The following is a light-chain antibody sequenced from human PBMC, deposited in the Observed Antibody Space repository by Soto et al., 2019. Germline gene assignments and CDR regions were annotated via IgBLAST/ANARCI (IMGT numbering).Light chain of an antibody. CDR2: EGS. V-gene: IGLV2-23*01. J-gene: IGLJ7*01. CDR1: SSDVGSYNL. Sequence: QSALTQPASVSGSPGQSITISCTGTSSDVGSYNLVSWYQQHPGKAPKLMIYEGSKRPSGVSNRFSGSKSGNTASLTISGLQAEDEADYYCCLYAGSSTYAVFGGGTQLTVL. CDR3: CLYAGSSTYAV.